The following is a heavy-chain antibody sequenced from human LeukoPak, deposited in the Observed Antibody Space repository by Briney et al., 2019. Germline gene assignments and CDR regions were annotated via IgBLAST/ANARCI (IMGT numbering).Heavy chain of an antibody. D-gene: IGHD6-19*01. J-gene: IGHJ4*02. CDR1: GGSISSGSYS. CDR3: ARRESSGWYVY. Sequence: SETLSLTCAVSGGSISSGSYSWGWIRQPPGKGLEWIGYFFYTGNTYYNASLKSRVTISVDTSKNQFSLKLSSVTAADTAVYYCARRESSGWYVYWGQGTLVTVSS. V-gene: IGHV4-30-4*07. CDR2: FFYTGNT.